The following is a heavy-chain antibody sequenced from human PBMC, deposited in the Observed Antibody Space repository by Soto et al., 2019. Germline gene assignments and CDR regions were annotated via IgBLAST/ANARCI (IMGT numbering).Heavy chain of an antibody. V-gene: IGHV3-21*01. CDR2: ISSSSSYI. CDR3: ARDGPGPHQYGMDV. Sequence: GSLRLSCAASGFTFSSYSMNWVRQAPGKGLEWVSSISSSSSYIYYADSVKGRFTISRDNAKNSLYLQMNSLRAEDTAVYYCARDGPGPHQYGMDVWGQGTTVTVSS. J-gene: IGHJ6*02. CDR1: GFTFSSYS.